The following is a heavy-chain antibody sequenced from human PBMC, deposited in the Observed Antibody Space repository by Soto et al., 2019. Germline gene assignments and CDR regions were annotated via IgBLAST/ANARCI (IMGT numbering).Heavy chain of an antibody. Sequence: QVQLVQSGAELKKPGSSVKVSCKASGGTFSNYAISWVRQAPGQGLEWMGGIITVSGTANYAQKFEGRVTITADDSITTAYMELSSLKSEDTAVYYGSRGYCSKRVCYRYSNGSYFFDYWGQGTLVTASS. D-gene: IGHD2-8*01. V-gene: IGHV1-69*01. CDR2: IITVSGTA. J-gene: IGHJ4*02. CDR1: GGTFSNYA. CDR3: SRGYCSKRVCYRYSNGSYFFDY.